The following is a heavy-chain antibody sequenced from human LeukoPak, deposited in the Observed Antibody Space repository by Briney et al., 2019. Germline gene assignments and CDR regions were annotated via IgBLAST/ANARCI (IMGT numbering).Heavy chain of an antibody. CDR2: INSDGSST. CDR1: GFTFDDYA. D-gene: IGHD3-10*01. V-gene: IGHV3-74*01. J-gene: IGHJ4*02. CDR3: ARDPIWFGELLGGYFDY. Sequence: PGRSLRLSCAASGFTFDDYAMHWVRQAPGKGLVWVSRINSDGSSTSYADSVKGRFTISRDNAKNTLYLQMNSLRAEDTAVYYCARDPIWFGELLGGYFDYWGQGTLVTVSS.